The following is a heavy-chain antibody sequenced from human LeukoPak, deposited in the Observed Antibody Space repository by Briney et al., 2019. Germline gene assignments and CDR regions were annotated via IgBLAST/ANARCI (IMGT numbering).Heavy chain of an antibody. J-gene: IGHJ6*04. V-gene: IGHV4-34*01. CDR1: GGSFSGCY. CDR2: INHSGST. CDR3: ARGYSSSWYYYYYGMDV. D-gene: IGHD6-13*01. Sequence: SETLSLTCAVYGGSFSGCYWSWIRQPPGKGLEWIGEINHSGSTNYNPSLKSRVTISVDTSKNQFSLKLSSVTAADTAVYYCARGYSSSWYYYYYGMDVWGKGTTVTVSS.